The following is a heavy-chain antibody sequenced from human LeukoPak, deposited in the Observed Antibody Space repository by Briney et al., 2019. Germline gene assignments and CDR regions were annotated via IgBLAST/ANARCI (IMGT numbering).Heavy chain of an antibody. CDR1: GFTFSIYS. V-gene: IGHV3-21*01. Sequence: GGSLRLSCAASGFTFSIYSMNWVRQAPGKGLEWVSSISSSSSYIYYADSVKSRFTISRDNAKNSLYLQMNSLRAEDTAVYYCARANYYDTPFDYWGQGTLVTASS. CDR3: ARANYYDTPFDY. CDR2: ISSSSSYI. J-gene: IGHJ4*02. D-gene: IGHD3-22*01.